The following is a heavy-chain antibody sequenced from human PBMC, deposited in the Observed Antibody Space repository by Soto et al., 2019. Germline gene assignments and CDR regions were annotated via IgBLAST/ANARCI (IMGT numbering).Heavy chain of an antibody. Sequence: QVPLVQSEAEVKKPGSSVKVSCKASGGTFSSYTISWVRQAPGQGLEWMGRIIPILGIANYAQKFQGRVTITADKSTSTAHMERSSLRTDDTAVYYCARDLLGGYSYGLTWFDPWGQGTLVTVSS. V-gene: IGHV1-69*08. D-gene: IGHD5-18*01. CDR3: ARDLLGGYSYGLTWFDP. CDR1: GGTFSSYT. CDR2: IIPILGIA. J-gene: IGHJ5*02.